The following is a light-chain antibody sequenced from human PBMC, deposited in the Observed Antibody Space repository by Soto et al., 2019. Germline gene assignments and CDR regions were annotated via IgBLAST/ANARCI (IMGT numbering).Light chain of an antibody. CDR2: ENN. J-gene: IGLJ3*02. CDR1: SGSIASHY. Sequence: NFMLTQPHSVSESPGKTVTISCTGSSGSIASHYVQWYQQRPGSAPTTVIYENNQRPSGVPGRFSASIDSSSNSASLTISGLKTEDEADYYCQSYDSSNQVFGGGTKSPS. CDR3: QSYDSSNQV. V-gene: IGLV6-57*02.